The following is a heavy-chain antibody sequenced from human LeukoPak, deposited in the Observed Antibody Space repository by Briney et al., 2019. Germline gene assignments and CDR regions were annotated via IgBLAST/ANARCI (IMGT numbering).Heavy chain of an antibody. CDR1: GGTFSSYV. D-gene: IGHD3-10*01. CDR3: GRSANYFGSGTYYIDAFDI. CDR2: INPILGIA. J-gene: IGHJ3*02. Sequence: ASVKVSCKASGGTFSSYVISWVRQAPGQGLEWMGRINPILGIANYVQRFQGRVTITADKSTSTAYMELNSLRSEDTAIYYCGRSANYFGSGTYYIDAFDIWGQGTMVTVSS. V-gene: IGHV1-69*04.